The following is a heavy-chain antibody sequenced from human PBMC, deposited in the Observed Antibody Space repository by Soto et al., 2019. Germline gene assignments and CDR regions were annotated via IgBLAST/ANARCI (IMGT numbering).Heavy chain of an antibody. CDR1: GYTFTSYA. Sequence: QVQLVQSGAEEKKPGASVKVSCKASGYTFTSYAMDWVRQAPGQRLEWMGWINAGNGNTKYSQKFQGRVTITRDTSASTADTELSSLRSEDTAVSYWARGPGGPGIAEYWGQGTLVPVSA. CDR3: ARGPGGPGIAEY. J-gene: IGHJ4*02. CDR2: INAGNGNT. V-gene: IGHV1-3*05. D-gene: IGHD6-13*01.